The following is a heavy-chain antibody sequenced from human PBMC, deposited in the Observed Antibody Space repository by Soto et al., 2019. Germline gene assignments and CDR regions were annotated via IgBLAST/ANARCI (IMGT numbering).Heavy chain of an antibody. CDR3: AKDLAPYYYDSSGYARNYYYYYGMDV. CDR2: ISGSGGST. D-gene: IGHD3-22*01. CDR1: GFTFSSYA. Sequence: GGSLRLSCAASGFTFSSYAMSWVRQAPGKGLEWVSAISGSGGSTHYADSAKGRFTISRDNSKNTLYLQMNSLRAEDTAVYYCAKDLAPYYYDSSGYARNYYYYYGMDVWGQGTTVTVSS. J-gene: IGHJ6*02. V-gene: IGHV3-23*01.